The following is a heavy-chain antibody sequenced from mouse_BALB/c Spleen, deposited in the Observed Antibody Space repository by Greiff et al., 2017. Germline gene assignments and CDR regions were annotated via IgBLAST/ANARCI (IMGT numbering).Heavy chain of an antibody. Sequence: EVQRVESGGGLVKPGGSLKLSCAASGFTFSSYTMSWVRQTPEKRLEWVATISSGGSYTYYPDSVKGRFTISRDNAKNTLYLQMSSLKSEDTAMYYCTRDGDSGWGQGTTLTVSS. J-gene: IGHJ2*01. CDR2: ISSGGSYT. D-gene: IGHD1-3*01. CDR1: GFTFSSYT. V-gene: IGHV5-6-4*01. CDR3: TRDGDSG.